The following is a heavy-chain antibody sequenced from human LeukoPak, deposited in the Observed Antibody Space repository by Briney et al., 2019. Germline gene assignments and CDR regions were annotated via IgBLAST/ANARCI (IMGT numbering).Heavy chain of an antibody. Sequence: GGSLRLSCAASGFIVSSNYMSWVRQAPGKGLEWVSIIYSGGGTFYADSVKGRFTISRDNSKNTLYLQMNSLRAEDTAMYYCARDRTFDYWGQGTLVTVSS. CDR2: IYSGGGT. CDR1: GFIVSSNY. V-gene: IGHV3-53*01. D-gene: IGHD1-1*01. CDR3: ARDRTFDY. J-gene: IGHJ4*02.